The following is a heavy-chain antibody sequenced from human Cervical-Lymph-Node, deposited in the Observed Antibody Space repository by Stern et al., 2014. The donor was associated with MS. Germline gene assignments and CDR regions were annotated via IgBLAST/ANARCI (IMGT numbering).Heavy chain of an antibody. J-gene: IGHJ4*02. CDR2: IYYSGST. Sequence: QLQLQESGPGLVKPSETLSLTCTVSGGSISSYYWSWIRQPPGKGLEWIGYIYYSGSTNYNPSLKSRVTISVDTSKNQFSLKLSSVTAADTAVYYCARAWGIAVAGPNFDYWGQGTLVTVSS. V-gene: IGHV4-59*01. CDR3: ARAWGIAVAGPNFDY. CDR1: GGSISSYY. D-gene: IGHD6-19*01.